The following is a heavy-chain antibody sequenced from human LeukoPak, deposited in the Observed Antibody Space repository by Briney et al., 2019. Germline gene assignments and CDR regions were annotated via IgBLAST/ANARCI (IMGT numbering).Heavy chain of an antibody. CDR2: INPSGGST. D-gene: IGHD1-26*01. V-gene: IGHV1-46*01. Sequence: ASVKVSCKASGYTFTSYYMHWVRQAPGQGLEWMGIINPSGGSTSYAQKLQGRVTMTTDTSTSTAYMELRSLRSGDTAVYYCARDLSTRRWELLFSGNRFDYWGQGTLVTVSS. CDR1: GYTFTSYY. CDR3: ARDLSTRRWELLFSGNRFDY. J-gene: IGHJ4*02.